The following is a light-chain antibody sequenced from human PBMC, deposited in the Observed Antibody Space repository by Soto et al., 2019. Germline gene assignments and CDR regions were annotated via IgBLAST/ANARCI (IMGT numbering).Light chain of an antibody. J-gene: IGKJ1*01. CDR2: GAS. CDR1: QSVSNNY. CDR3: KQYGSSGT. Sequence: ELVLTQSPGTLSLSPGERATLSCRASQSVSNNYLAWYQQKPGQAPRLLIYGASNRATGIQDRFSGSGSGTDFTLTISRLAPEDFAVYYCKQYGSSGTCGQGTKGDI. V-gene: IGKV3-20*01.